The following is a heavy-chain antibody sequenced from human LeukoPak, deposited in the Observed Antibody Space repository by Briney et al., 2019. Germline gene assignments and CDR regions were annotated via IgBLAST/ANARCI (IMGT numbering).Heavy chain of an antibody. CDR2: ISSSSSYI. CDR1: GFTFSSYS. Sequence: PGGSLRLSCAASGFTFSSYSMNWVRQAPGKGLEWVSSISSSSSYIYYADSVKGRFTISRDNAKNSLYLQMNSLRAEDTAVYYCARDRMWVAAAGTCGLDYWGQGTLVTVSS. D-gene: IGHD6-13*01. CDR3: ARDRMWVAAAGTCGLDY. J-gene: IGHJ4*02. V-gene: IGHV3-21*01.